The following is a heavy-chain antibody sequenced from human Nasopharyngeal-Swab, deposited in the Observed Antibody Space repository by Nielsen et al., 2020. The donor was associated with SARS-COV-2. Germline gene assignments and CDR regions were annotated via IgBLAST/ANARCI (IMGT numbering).Heavy chain of an antibody. CDR1: GYTFTCYY. CDR3: ASGTTVTNQPRSQWYFDL. D-gene: IGHD4-17*01. J-gene: IGHJ2*01. Sequence: ASVKVSCKASGYTFTCYYMHWVRQAPGQGLEWMGWINPNSGGTNYAQKFQGWSTMTRDTSIRTAYMKLSRLRYDDTAVYYCASGTTVTNQPRSQWYFDLWGRGTLVTVSS. V-gene: IGHV1-2*04. CDR2: INPNSGGT.